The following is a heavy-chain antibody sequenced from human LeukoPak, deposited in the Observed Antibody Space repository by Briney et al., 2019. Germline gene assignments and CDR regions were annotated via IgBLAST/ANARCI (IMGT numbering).Heavy chain of an antibody. CDR3: XRXXXXXXGXXXXXXXXDP. V-gene: IGHV4-38-2*01. Sequence: SXXSIXXXSYWGWIRQPPGKGLEWIGSIYHSGSTYYNPSLKSGVTISVDTSKNQFSLKLSSVTGGDTAGYYSXRXXXXXXGXXXXXXXXDPWGXXTXVTVSS. CDR2: IYHSGST. J-gene: IGHJ5*02. CDR1: XXSIXXXSY.